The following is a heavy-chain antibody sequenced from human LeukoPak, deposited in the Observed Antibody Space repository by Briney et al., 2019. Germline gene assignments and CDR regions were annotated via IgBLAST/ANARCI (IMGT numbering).Heavy chain of an antibody. J-gene: IGHJ4*02. CDR2: INHSGST. CDR3: ARGSRIAAAGTIDY. Sequence: SETLSLTCAVYGGSFSGYYWSWIRQPPGKGLEWIGEINHSGSTNYNPSLKSRVTISVDTPKNQFSLKLSSVTAADTAVYYCARGSRIAAAGTIDYWGQGTLVTVSS. V-gene: IGHV4-34*01. CDR1: GGSFSGYY. D-gene: IGHD6-13*01.